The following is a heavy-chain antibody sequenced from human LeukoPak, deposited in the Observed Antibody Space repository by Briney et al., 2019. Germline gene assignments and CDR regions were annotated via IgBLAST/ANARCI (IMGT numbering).Heavy chain of an antibody. V-gene: IGHV3-21*01. CDR3: AILNGDRDY. CDR2: ISSSSSYI. CDR1: GFTFSTFT. D-gene: IGHD4-17*01. J-gene: IGHJ4*02. Sequence: GGSLRLSCVVSGFTFSTFTMNWVRQAPGKGLEWVSCISSSSSYIYYADSVKGRFTISRDNAKNSLYLQMNSLRAEDTAVYYCAILNGDRDYWGQGTLVTVSS.